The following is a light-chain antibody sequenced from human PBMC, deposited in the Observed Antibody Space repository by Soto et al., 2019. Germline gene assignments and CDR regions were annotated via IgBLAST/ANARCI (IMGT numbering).Light chain of an antibody. J-gene: IGKJ5*01. CDR3: QQRSNWPIT. Sequence: EIVLTQSPATLSLSPGERATLSCRTSQSVSSYFDWYQQKPGRAPRLLIYDASNRATGIPARFIGSGSGTDFTLTINSLEPEDFAVYYCQQRSNWPITFGQGTRLEIK. V-gene: IGKV3-11*01. CDR2: DAS. CDR1: QSVSSY.